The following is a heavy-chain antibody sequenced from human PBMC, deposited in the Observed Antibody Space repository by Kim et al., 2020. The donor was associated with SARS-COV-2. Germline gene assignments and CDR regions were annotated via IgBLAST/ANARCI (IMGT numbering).Heavy chain of an antibody. CDR2: IKQDGSEK. J-gene: IGHJ2*01. CDR3: AREGALGITIFGVVIPPPFGGYFDL. V-gene: IGHV3-7*01. Sequence: GGSLRLSCAASGFTFSSYWMSWVRQAPGKGLEWVANIKQDGSEKNYVDSVKGRFTISRDNAKNSLYLQMNSLRAEDTAVYYCAREGALGITIFGVVIPPPFGGYFDLGGRGTLVTVSS. D-gene: IGHD3-3*01. CDR1: GFTFSSYW.